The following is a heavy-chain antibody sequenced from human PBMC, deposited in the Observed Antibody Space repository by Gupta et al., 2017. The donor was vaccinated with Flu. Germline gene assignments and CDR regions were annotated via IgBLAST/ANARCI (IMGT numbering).Heavy chain of an antibody. J-gene: IGHJ4*02. D-gene: IGHD4-17*01. V-gene: IGHV3-74*01. Sequence: WLQGVRQAQGRGLVWVSRINPDGSSTTYADSGKGRFTISRDNAKNTLYLQMNSLRAEDTAVYYCATVTTGCWGQGTLVTVSS. CDR2: INPDGSST. CDR1: W. CDR3: ATVTTGC.